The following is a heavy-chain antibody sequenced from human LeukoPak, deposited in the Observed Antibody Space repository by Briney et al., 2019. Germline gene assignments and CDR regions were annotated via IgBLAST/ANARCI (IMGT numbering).Heavy chain of an antibody. D-gene: IGHD2-21*01. CDR3: ARADRLHGGPYLIGP. Sequence: ASVKVSCKASGYTFNSYGISWVRQAPGQGLEWMGWISAYNGDTKYAQKVQGRVTMTTDTSASTVYMEVSWLTSDDTAIYYCARADRLHGGPYLIGPWGQGTLVTVSS. V-gene: IGHV1-18*01. J-gene: IGHJ5*02. CDR2: ISAYNGDT. CDR1: GYTFNSYG.